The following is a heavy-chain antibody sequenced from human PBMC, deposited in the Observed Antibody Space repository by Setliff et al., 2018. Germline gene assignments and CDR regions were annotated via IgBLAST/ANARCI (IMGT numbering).Heavy chain of an antibody. CDR2: INANNGFI. CDR3: TTSRAPRVVLAADFDL. V-gene: IGHV1-18*04. J-gene: IGHJ4*02. CDR1: GYIFTNYY. Sequence: VASVKVSCKTSGYIFTNYYIHWVRQAPGQGLEWMGWINANNGFIIYAQMFQGRVIMTTDTSTGTAYMEVRSLTSDDTAVYFCTTSRAPRVVLAADFDLWGQGTLVTVSS. D-gene: IGHD2-21*01.